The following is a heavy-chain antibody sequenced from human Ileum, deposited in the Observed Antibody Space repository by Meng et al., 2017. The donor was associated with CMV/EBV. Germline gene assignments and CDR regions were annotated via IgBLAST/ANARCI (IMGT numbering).Heavy chain of an antibody. J-gene: IGHJ4*02. V-gene: IGHV4-61*01. D-gene: IGHD3-10*01. CDR2: IYYSGYT. CDR3: ASHTDGSHD. Sequence: SETLSLTCTVSGGPVSSDNYYWTWIRQPPGKGLEWIGYIYYSGYTNYYPSLRSLVTISLDSSKNQFSLKLSSVTAADTAVYYCASHTDGSHDWGQGTLVTVSS. CDR1: GGPVSSDNYY.